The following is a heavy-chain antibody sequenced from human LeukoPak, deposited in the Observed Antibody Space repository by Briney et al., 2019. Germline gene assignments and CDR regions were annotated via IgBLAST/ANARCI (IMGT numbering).Heavy chain of an antibody. CDR2: INPNSGGT. CDR3: ARVLGWDFWSGHAYYYYYMDV. CDR1: GYTFTGYY. V-gene: IGHV1-2*02. J-gene: IGHJ6*03. D-gene: IGHD3-3*01. Sequence: ASVNVSCKASGYTFTGYYMHWVRQAPGQGLEWMGWINPNSGGTNYAQKFQGRVTMTRDTSISTAYMELSRLRSDDTAVYYCARVLGWDFWSGHAYYYYYMDVWGKGTTVTVSS.